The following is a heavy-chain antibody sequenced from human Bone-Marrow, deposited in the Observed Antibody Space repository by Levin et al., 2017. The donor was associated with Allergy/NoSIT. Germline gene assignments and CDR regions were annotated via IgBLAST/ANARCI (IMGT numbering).Heavy chain of an antibody. Sequence: PGGSLRLSCDASGFTFSSYGIIWVRQAPGKGLEWVSYIGANNTTIYYADSVKGRFTISRDNSKTTLHLQMNSLRGEDTAVYYCAKDRSGEVVPDYWGQGTLVTVSS. V-gene: IGHV3-48*01. CDR1: GFTFSSYG. D-gene: IGHD2-15*01. CDR3: AKDRSGEVVPDY. J-gene: IGHJ4*02. CDR2: IGANNTTI.